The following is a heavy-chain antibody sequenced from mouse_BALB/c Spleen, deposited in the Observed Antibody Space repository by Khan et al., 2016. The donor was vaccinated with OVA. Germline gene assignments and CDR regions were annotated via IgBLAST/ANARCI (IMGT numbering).Heavy chain of an antibody. CDR1: GFSITSGYA. Sequence: EVQLQESGPGLVKPSQSLSLTCTVTGFSITSGYAWNWIRQFPGNKLEWMGYISYSGVTSYNPSLKSRISITRDTSKNQFFLQLNSLTTEDTATDYCARGNYYWYYFDYWGQGTTLTVSS. J-gene: IGHJ2*01. V-gene: IGHV3-2*02. D-gene: IGHD1-1*01. CDR2: ISYSGVT. CDR3: ARGNYYWYYFDY.